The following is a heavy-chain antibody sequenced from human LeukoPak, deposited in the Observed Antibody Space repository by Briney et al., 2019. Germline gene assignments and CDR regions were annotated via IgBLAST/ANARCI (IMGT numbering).Heavy chain of an antibody. CDR3: ARDKRKVVPAANIYYFYMDV. J-gene: IGHJ6*03. V-gene: IGHV1-2*02. D-gene: IGHD2-2*01. CDR2: INPNSGGT. CDR1: GYTFTGYY. Sequence: ASVKLSCKASGYTFTGYYMHWVRQAPGHGLEWMGWINPNSGGTNYAQKFQGRVTMTRDTSISTAYMELSRLRSDDTAVYYCARDKRKVVPAANIYYFYMDVWGKGTTVTVSS.